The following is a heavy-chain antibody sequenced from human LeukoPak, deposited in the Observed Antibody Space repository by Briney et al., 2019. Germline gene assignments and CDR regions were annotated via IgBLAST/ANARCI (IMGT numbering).Heavy chain of an antibody. Sequence: AGGSLRLSCAASGFTFSSYAMSWVRQAPGKGLEWVSDISDSGGDTYYADSVRGRFTISRDNFKNTLYLQMNSLRADDTAIYYCARVIRYGSGNYYYFDYWGQGTLVTVSS. J-gene: IGHJ4*02. V-gene: IGHV3-23*01. CDR1: GFTFSSYA. CDR2: ISDSGGDT. CDR3: ARVIRYGSGNYYYFDY. D-gene: IGHD3-10*01.